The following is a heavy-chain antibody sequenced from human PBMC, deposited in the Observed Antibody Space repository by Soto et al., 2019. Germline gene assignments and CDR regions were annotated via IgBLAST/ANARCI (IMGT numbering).Heavy chain of an antibody. D-gene: IGHD3-10*01. J-gene: IGHJ6*03. CDR2: ISSSSSYI. CDR3: ARGAGGYYYMDV. V-gene: IGHV3-21*01. Sequence: PGGSLRLSCAASGFTFSSYSMSWVRQAPGKGLEWVSSISSSSSYIYYADSVKGRFTISRDNARNTLYLQMNSLRAEDTGLYYCARGAGGYYYMDVWGKGTAVTVSS. CDR1: GFTFSSYS.